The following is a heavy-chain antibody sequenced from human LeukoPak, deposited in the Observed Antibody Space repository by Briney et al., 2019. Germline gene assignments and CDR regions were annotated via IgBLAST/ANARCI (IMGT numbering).Heavy chain of an antibody. V-gene: IGHV3-23*01. CDR2: ISATGAST. CDR3: AARTVTASFDY. J-gene: IGHJ4*02. D-gene: IGHD4-17*01. CDR1: GFTFSNCA. Sequence: QPGGSLRLSCAASGFTFSNCAMGWVRQAPGQGLEWVSAISATGASTYYADSVKGRFTISRDNSKNTLYLQMNSLRADDTAIYYCAARTVTASFDYWGQGTLVTVSS.